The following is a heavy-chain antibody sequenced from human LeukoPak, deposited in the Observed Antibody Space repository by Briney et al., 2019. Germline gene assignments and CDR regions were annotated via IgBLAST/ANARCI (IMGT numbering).Heavy chain of an antibody. J-gene: IGHJ4*02. V-gene: IGHV3-7*01. CDR2: IKHDGSER. CDR3: ARDQTPFV. CDR1: GFSFSSYG. Sequence: GGSLRLSCAASGFSFSSYGMHWVRQAPGKGLEWVAHIKHDGSERYYVDSVKGRFTISRDNAENSLSLQMNNLRADDTAAYYCARDQTPFVWGQGILVTVSS.